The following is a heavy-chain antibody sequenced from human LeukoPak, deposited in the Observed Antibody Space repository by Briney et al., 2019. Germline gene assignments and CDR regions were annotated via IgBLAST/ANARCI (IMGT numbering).Heavy chain of an antibody. V-gene: IGHV3-11*04. J-gene: IGHJ5*02. D-gene: IGHD4-17*01. CDR3: ARDRNYGDYLRWFDP. Sequence: GGSLRLSCAASGFTFSDYYMSWIRQAPGKGLEWVSYISSSGSTIYYADSVKGRFTISRDNAKNSLYLQMNSLRAEDTAVYYCARDRNYGDYLRWFDPWGQGTLVTVSS. CDR1: GFTFSDYY. CDR2: ISSSGSTI.